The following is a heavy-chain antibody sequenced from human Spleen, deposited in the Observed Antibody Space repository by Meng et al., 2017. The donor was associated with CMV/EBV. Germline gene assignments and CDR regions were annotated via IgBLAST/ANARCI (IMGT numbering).Heavy chain of an antibody. CDR1: GGSISSYY. CDR3: ARVVTALWGYYFDY. J-gene: IGHJ4*02. V-gene: IGHV4-4*07. D-gene: IGHD2-21*02. Sequence: VLLQHSSPGRGKPLATLSLTCTFSGGSISSYYWSWIRQPAGKGLEWIGRIYTSGSTNYNPSLKSRVTMSVDTSKNQFSLKLSSVTAADTAVYYCARVVTALWGYYFDYWGQGILVTVSS. CDR2: IYTSGST.